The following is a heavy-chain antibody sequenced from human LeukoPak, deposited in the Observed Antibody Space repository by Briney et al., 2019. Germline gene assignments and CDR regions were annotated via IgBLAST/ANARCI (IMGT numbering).Heavy chain of an antibody. V-gene: IGHV3-30*03. J-gene: IGHJ4*02. D-gene: IGHD5-24*01. Sequence: GGSLRLSCAASGFTFSRYGMHWVRQAPGKGLEWVAVISYDGNSKYYADSVKGRFTISRDNSKSTVYLQVNSLRAEDTALYYCARDDGWIQFNLWGQGTLVTVSS. CDR1: GFTFSRYG. CDR3: ARDDGWIQFNL. CDR2: ISYDGNSK.